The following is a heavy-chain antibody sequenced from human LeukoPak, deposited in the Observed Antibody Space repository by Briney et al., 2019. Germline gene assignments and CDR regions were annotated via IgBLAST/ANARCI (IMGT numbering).Heavy chain of an antibody. Sequence: QPGRSLRLSCAASGFTFSRYGMHWVRQTPGKGLEWVAVISYDASNKYYADSVEGRFTISRDNSKNTLYLQMNSLRAEDTAVYYCAKSHGYSYGFDYWGQGTLVTVSS. CDR1: GFTFSRYG. V-gene: IGHV3-30*18. J-gene: IGHJ4*02. CDR2: ISYDASNK. D-gene: IGHD5-18*01. CDR3: AKSHGYSYGFDY.